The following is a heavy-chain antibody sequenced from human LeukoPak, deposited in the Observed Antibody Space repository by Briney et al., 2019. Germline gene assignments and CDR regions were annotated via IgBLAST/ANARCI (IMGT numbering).Heavy chain of an antibody. D-gene: IGHD3-10*01. J-gene: IGHJ4*02. CDR1: GFTFSGYW. Sequence: GGSLRLSCAASGFTFSGYWMSWVRQAPGKGLEWVANIKQDGSAKYYVDSVKGRFTISRDNAKNSLYLQMNSLRAEDTAVYYCARAISMFRGVNYFDYWGQGTLVTDSS. CDR3: ARAISMFRGVNYFDY. CDR2: IKQDGSAK. V-gene: IGHV3-7*01.